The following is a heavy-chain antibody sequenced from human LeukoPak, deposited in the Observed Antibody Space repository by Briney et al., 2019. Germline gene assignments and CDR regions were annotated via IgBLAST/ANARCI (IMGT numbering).Heavy chain of an antibody. D-gene: IGHD6-19*01. J-gene: IGHJ3*02. Sequence: PGGSLRLSCAASGFTFSNYAMSWVRQAPGKGLEWVSGITGSGGSTNYADSVKGRFTMSRDNSKNTLYLQMSSLRAEDTAVYYCTGGGWSTDAFDIWGQGTMVTVSS. V-gene: IGHV3-23*01. CDR1: GFTFSNYA. CDR2: ITGSGGST. CDR3: TGGGWSTDAFDI.